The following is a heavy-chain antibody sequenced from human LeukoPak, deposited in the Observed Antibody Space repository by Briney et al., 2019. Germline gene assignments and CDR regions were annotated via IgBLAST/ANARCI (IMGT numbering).Heavy chain of an antibody. J-gene: IGHJ4*02. Sequence: SETLSLTCTVSGGSISSHYWSWIRQPAGKGLEYIGRIHTSGITNYNPSLKSRVTISVDTSKNQFSLKLSSVTAADTAVYYCARGDFWSGYSYYFDYWGQGTLVTVSS. V-gene: IGHV4-4*07. CDR3: ARGDFWSGYSYYFDY. D-gene: IGHD3-3*01. CDR1: GGSISSHY. CDR2: IHTSGIT.